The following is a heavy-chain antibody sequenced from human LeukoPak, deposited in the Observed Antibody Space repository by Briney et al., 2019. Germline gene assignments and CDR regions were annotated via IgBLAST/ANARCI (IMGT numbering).Heavy chain of an antibody. V-gene: IGHV1-69*10. Sequence: SVKVSCKASGGTFSSNGISWVRQAPGQGLEWMGGIIPLLGTINYAQKFQGRVTIVADRSTDTAYMEMSSLRSEDTAVYYCARVFGHSHGFYMDVWGKGTTVTISS. CDR1: GGTFSSNG. CDR3: ARVFGHSHGFYMDV. D-gene: IGHD3-22*01. J-gene: IGHJ6*04. CDR2: IIPLLGTI.